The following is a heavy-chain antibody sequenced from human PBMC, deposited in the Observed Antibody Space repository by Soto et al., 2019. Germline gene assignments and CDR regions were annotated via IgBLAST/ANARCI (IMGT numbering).Heavy chain of an antibody. CDR3: ARAVACSSTSCYHRYFQH. CDR1: GYTFTSYY. D-gene: IGHD2-2*01. Sequence: QVQLVQSGAEVKKPGASVKVSCKASGYTFTSYYMHWVRQAPGQGLVWMGIINPSGGSTSYAQKFQGIVTMTRDTSTSTVYLELSSLRSEDTAVYYCARAVACSSTSCYHRYFQHWGQGTLVTVSS. CDR2: INPSGGST. V-gene: IGHV1-46*03. J-gene: IGHJ1*01.